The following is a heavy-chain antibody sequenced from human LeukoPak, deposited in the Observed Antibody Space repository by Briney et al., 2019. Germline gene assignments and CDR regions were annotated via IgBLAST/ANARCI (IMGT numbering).Heavy chain of an antibody. CDR3: ARADYSSSSGGYMDV. J-gene: IGHJ6*03. V-gene: IGHV1-69*05. CDR2: IIPIFGTA. CDR1: GGTFSSYA. D-gene: IGHD6-6*01. Sequence: ASVKVSCKASGGTFSSYAISWVRQAPGHGLEWMGGIIPIFGTANYAQKFQGRVTITTDESTSTAYMELSSLRSEDTAVYYCARADYSSSSGGYMDVWGKGTTVTVSS.